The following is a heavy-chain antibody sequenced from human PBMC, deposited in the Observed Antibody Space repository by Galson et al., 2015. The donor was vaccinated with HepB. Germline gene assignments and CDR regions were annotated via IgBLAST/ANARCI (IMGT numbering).Heavy chain of an antibody. D-gene: IGHD3-10*01. J-gene: IGHJ4*02. V-gene: IGHV3-66*01. CDR3: AREPLSYGSGSFFYY. CDR1: GFTVSSNY. Sequence: SLRLSCAASGFTVSSNYMSWVRQAPGKGLEWVSVIYSDSSTYYADSVKGRFTISRDNSKNTVYLHMNSLRAEDTAVYYCAREPLSYGSGSFFYYLGQGTLVTVSS. CDR2: IYSDSST.